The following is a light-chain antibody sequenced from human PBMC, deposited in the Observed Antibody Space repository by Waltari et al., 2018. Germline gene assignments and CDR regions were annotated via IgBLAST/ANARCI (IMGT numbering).Light chain of an antibody. CDR1: QSISSY. CDR2: AAS. CDR3: QQSYSTPL. J-gene: IGKJ3*01. V-gene: IGKV1-39*01. Sequence: DIQMTQSPSSLSASVGDRVTITCRASQSISSYLNWYQQKPGKAPKLLIYAASSLQSGVPSRFSGSGSGTDFTLTISNLQPEDFATYYCQQSYSTPLFGPGTKVDIK.